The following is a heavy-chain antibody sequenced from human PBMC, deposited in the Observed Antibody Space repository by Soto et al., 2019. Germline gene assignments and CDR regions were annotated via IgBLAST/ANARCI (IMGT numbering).Heavy chain of an antibody. J-gene: IGHJ4*02. D-gene: IGHD3-22*01. CDR1: GYSFTSYW. Sequence: RGESLKISCKGSGYSFTSYWIGWVRQMPGKGLEWMGIIYPGDSDTRYSPFFQGQVTISADRSISTVYLQWSSLKASDNAMYYCARHAGGDSRGGFLGDYWGQGTLVTVSS. CDR2: IYPGDSDT. CDR3: ARHAGGDSRGGFLGDY. V-gene: IGHV5-51*01.